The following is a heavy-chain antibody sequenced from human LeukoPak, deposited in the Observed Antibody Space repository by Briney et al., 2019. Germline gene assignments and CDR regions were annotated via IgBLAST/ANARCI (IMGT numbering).Heavy chain of an antibody. D-gene: IGHD5-18*01. Sequence: ASVKVSCKASGYTFTGYYMHWVRQAPGQGLEWMGWINPNSGGTNYAQKLQGRVTMTRDTSISTAYMELSRLRSDDTAVYYCARYRGYSYGFDPWGQGTLVTVSS. V-gene: IGHV1-2*02. CDR1: GYTFTGYY. J-gene: IGHJ5*02. CDR2: INPNSGGT. CDR3: ARYRGYSYGFDP.